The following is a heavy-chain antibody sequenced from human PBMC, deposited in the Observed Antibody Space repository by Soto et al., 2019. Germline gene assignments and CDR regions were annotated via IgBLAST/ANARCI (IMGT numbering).Heavy chain of an antibody. CDR2: LYTRGTT. V-gene: IGHV4-4*07. J-gene: IGHJ4*02. D-gene: IGHD3-16*01. CDR3: AKGGTYYFDS. Sequence: LPETLSLTCSVSGASISNFYWSWIRQSAGKGLEWIGRLYTRGTTDYNPSLKSRVTMSIDTSKNRVSLSLTSVTAADTAVYYCAKGGTYYFDSWGQGIVVTVSS. CDR1: GASISNFY.